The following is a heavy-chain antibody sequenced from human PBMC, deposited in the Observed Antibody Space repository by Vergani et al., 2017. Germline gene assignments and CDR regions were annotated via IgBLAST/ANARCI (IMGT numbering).Heavy chain of an antibody. V-gene: IGHV1-3*01. D-gene: IGHD2-2*01. Sequence: KFQGRVTITRDTSASTAYMELSSLRSEDTAVYYCARASATASTSYAFDIWGQGTMVTVSS. J-gene: IGHJ3*02. CDR3: ARASATASTSYAFDI.